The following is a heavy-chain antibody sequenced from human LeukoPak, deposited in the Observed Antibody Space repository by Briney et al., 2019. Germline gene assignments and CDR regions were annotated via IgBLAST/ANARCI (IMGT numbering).Heavy chain of an antibody. CDR1: GFTFSDHY. J-gene: IGHJ3*02. V-gene: IGHV3-72*01. CDR2: TRDKANSYTT. CDR3: ARVGPPRSDAFDI. Sequence: GGSPRLSCAASGFTFSDHYMDWVRQTPGEGLEWVGRTRDKANSYTTEYAASVKGRFTISRDGSKNSLYLQMNSLKTEDTAVYYCARVGPPRSDAFDIWGQGTMVTVSS.